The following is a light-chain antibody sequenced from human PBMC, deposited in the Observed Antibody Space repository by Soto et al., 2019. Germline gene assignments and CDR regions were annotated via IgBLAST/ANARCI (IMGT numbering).Light chain of an antibody. V-gene: IGKV3-15*01. CDR1: QILSNN. CDR2: GAS. J-gene: IGKJ1*01. CDR3: QHYNNWRPTWT. Sequence: TLSPGTLSLSPGETATLSCRASQILSNNIYLAWYQQNPCQTPRLLIYGASTRATGFPARFGGSGSGTEFTLTISSLQSEDFADYYGQHYNNWRPTWTFGQGTKVDIK.